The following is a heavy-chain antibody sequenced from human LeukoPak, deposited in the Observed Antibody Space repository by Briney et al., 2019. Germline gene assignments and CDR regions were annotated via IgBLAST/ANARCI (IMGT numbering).Heavy chain of an antibody. CDR2: ISSSSSYI. J-gene: IGHJ4*02. CDR3: ARDRRYFDTGGLGGPDY. CDR1: GFPFGTYT. Sequence: GGSLRLSCAASGFPFGTYTMNWVRQAPGKGLEWVSSISSSSSYIYYADSMKGRFTISRDNAKNSLFLQMNNLRAEDTAVYYCARDRRYFDTGGLGGPDYWGQGTLITVSS. D-gene: IGHD2-8*02. V-gene: IGHV3-21*01.